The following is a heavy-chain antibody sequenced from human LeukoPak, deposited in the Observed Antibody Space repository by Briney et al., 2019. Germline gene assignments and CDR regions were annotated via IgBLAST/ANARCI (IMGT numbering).Heavy chain of an antibody. CDR2: INPNSGGT. V-gene: IGHV1-2*02. J-gene: IGHJ4*02. D-gene: IGHD2-2*01. Sequence: ASVKVSCKASGYTFTGYYMHWVRQAPGQGLEWMGWINPNSGGTSYAQKFQGRVTMTRDTSISTAYMELSRLRSDDTAVYYCAIVVPAATVFDYWGQGTLVTVSS. CDR3: AIVVPAATVFDY. CDR1: GYTFTGYY.